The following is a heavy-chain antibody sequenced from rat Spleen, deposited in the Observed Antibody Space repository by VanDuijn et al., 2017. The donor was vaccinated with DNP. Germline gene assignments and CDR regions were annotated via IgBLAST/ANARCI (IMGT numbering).Heavy chain of an antibody. Sequence: EVQLVESGGGLVQPGRSLKVSCAVSRFTLSNYDMAWVRQAPTKGLEWVASISPSGSSTYYRDSVKGRFTVSRDNAKSSLYLQMDSLRSEDTATYYCARGNDYYYPYWYFDFWGPGTMVTVSS. J-gene: IGHJ1*01. V-gene: IGHV5-25*01. CDR1: RFTLSNYD. CDR2: ISPSGSST. CDR3: ARGNDYYYPYWYFDF. D-gene: IGHD1-12*03.